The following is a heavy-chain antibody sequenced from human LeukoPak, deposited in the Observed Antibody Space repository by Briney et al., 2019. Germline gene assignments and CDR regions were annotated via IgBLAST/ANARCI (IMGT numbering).Heavy chain of an antibody. CDR3: ASFDI. CDR2: FDREDGEI. CDR1: GYTLTKLS. V-gene: IGHV1-24*01. J-gene: IGHJ3*02. Sequence: ASVTVSCKVSGYTLTKLSMHWVRQAPGKGLEWMGGFDREDGEIVYTQKFQGRVTMTDDTSTDTAYMELTSLRSEDTAMYYCASFDIWGQGTLVTVSS.